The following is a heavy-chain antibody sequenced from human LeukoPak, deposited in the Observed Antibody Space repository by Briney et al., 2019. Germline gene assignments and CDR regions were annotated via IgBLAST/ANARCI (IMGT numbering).Heavy chain of an antibody. V-gene: IGHV4-4*02. CDR1: GGSISSTNW. CDR2: VHLSGRT. Sequence: SGTLSLTCGLSGGSISSTNWWSWVRQPPGEGLERIGEVHLSGRTNYNPSLESRVTMSVDMSENHISLKLTSVTAADTAVYYCAREGGPYRPLDYSGQGTLVTVSS. J-gene: IGHJ4*02. CDR3: AREGGPYRPLDY.